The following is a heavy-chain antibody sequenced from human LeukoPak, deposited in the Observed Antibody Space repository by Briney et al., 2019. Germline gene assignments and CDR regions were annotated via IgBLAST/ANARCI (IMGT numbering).Heavy chain of an antibody. V-gene: IGHV4-39*01. CDR3: ARAYYYASSAFDI. CDR2: IYYGGST. D-gene: IGHD3-22*01. J-gene: IGHJ3*02. Sequence: SETLSLTCTVSGGSISSNTYYWDWLRQPKGKGLECIGSIYYGGSTYYNPSLKSRVIISVDTSKNQFSLKLSSVTAADTAVYYCARAYYYASSAFDIWGQGTMVTVSS. CDR1: GGSISSNTYY.